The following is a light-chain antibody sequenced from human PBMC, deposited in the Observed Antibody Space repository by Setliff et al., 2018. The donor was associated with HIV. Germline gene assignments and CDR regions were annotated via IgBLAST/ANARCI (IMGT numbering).Light chain of an antibody. CDR3: SSYTTSSTLYV. J-gene: IGLJ1*01. V-gene: IGLV2-14*03. CDR2: DVI. Sequence: QSVLAQPASVSGSPGQSITISCTGISSDVGGYYSFSWYQQHPGKAPKLMIYDVINRPSGVSNRFSGSRSGNTASLTISGLQVEDEADYYCSSYTTSSTLYVFGPGTKVTVL. CDR1: SSDVGGYYS.